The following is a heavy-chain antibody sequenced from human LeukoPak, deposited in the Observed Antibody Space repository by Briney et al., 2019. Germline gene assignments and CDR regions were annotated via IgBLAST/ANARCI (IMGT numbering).Heavy chain of an antibody. J-gene: IGHJ4*02. D-gene: IGHD3-9*01. CDR2: IYPGDSDT. CDR1: GYSFTSYW. Sequence: GEPLKISCKGSGYSFTSYWIGWVRQMPGKGLEWMGIIYPGDSDTRYSPSFQGQVTISADKSISTAYLQWSSLKASDTAMYYFARLSVLRYFDWLSPCDYWGQGTLVTVSS. V-gene: IGHV5-51*01. CDR3: ARLSVLRYFDWLSPCDY.